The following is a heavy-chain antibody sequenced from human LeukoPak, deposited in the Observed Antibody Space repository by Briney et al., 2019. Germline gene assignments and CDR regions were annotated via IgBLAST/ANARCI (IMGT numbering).Heavy chain of an antibody. V-gene: IGHV3-20*04. Sequence: GGTLRLSCAASGFTFSSYGMSWVRQAPGKGLEWVSGINWNGGSTGYADSVKGRFTISRDNAKNSLYLQMNSLRAEDTALYYCARGGDFWSGYYGYFDYWGQGTLVTVSS. CDR2: INWNGGST. CDR1: GFTFSSYG. CDR3: ARGGDFWSGYYGYFDY. D-gene: IGHD3-3*01. J-gene: IGHJ4*02.